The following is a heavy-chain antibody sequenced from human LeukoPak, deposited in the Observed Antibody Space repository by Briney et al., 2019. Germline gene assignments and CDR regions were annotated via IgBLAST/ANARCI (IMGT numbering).Heavy chain of an antibody. Sequence: PSETLFLTCSLSGGSISGHYWTWIRQPPGKGLEWIGQIHYSGRPDYNPSLKSRITLSVDTSKNQISLKLSSVTAADTAVYYCARFGVDYDMDVWGQGTTVTVSS. CDR2: IHYSGRP. CDR1: GGSISGHY. CDR3: ARFGVDYDMDV. V-gene: IGHV4-59*11. D-gene: IGHD3-3*01. J-gene: IGHJ6*02.